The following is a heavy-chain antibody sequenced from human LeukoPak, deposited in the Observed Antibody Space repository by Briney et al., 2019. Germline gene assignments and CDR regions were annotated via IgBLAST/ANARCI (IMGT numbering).Heavy chain of an antibody. D-gene: IGHD3-3*01. J-gene: IGHJ3*02. CDR1: GYTFTSYG. Sequence: ASVKVSCKASGYTFTSYGISWVRQAPGQGLEWMGGIIPIFGTANYAQKFQGRVTITADESTSTAYMELSSLRSEDTAVYYCAREQDYDFWSGLDAFDIWGQGTMVTVSS. V-gene: IGHV1-69*13. CDR2: IIPIFGTA. CDR3: AREQDYDFWSGLDAFDI.